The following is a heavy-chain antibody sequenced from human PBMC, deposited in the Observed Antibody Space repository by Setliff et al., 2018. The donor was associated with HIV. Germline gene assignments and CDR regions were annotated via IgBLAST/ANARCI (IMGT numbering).Heavy chain of an antibody. J-gene: IGHJ5*02. CDR2: VYNSGST. D-gene: IGHD3-10*01. CDR1: GSSISSTSYY. CDR3: VRSRITMVRGVIIGHNWFDP. Sequence: SETLSLTCTVSGSSISSTSYYWGWIRQPPGKGLEWIGSVYNSGSTYYNPSLKSRVTIAVGTSKNQFSLKLSSVTAADTALYYCVRSRITMVRGVIIGHNWFDPWGQGILVTVFS. V-gene: IGHV4-39*01.